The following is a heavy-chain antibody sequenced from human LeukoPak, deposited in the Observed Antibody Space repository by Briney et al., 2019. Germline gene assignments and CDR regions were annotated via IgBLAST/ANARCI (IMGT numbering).Heavy chain of an antibody. CDR1: GGSISSYY. D-gene: IGHD3-10*01. V-gene: IGHV4-59*01. CDR3: ARGPLGELFNDAFDI. J-gene: IGHJ3*02. Sequence: SETLSLTCTVSGGSISSYYWSWIRQPPGKGLEWIGYIYYSGSTNYNPSLKSRVIISVDTSKNQFSLKLSSVTAADTAVYYCARGPLGELFNDAFDIWSQGTLVTVSS. CDR2: IYYSGST.